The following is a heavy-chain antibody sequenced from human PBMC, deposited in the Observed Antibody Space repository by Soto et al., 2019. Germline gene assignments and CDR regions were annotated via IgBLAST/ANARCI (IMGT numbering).Heavy chain of an antibody. J-gene: IGHJ4*02. Sequence: PGXSLRLSCAASGFSLSSYGLHWFRQAPVNGLEWVAVIWSDGSNKYYADSVKGRFTISRDNSQNTLYLQMSSLRAEDTAVYYCTTDPAITMVRGVIKRSDYWGQGTLVTVLL. D-gene: IGHD3-10*01. CDR3: TTDPAITMVRGVIKRSDY. CDR2: IWSDGSNK. V-gene: IGHV3-33*01. CDR1: GFSLSSYG.